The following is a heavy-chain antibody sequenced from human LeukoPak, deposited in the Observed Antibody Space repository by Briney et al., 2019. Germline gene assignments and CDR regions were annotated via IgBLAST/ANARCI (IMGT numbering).Heavy chain of an antibody. V-gene: IGHV3-23*01. CDR2: FSGNGGGT. Sequence: GRSLGLSCAASGFTFSSYAMSWVRQAPGKGLEWVSSFSGNGGGTYYGDSVKGRFTISRDNSKNTLYLQMNSLRADDTAVYYCARSGLSRFDYWGQGTLVTVSS. CDR1: GFTFSSYA. CDR3: ARSGLSRFDY. J-gene: IGHJ4*02. D-gene: IGHD4/OR15-4a*01.